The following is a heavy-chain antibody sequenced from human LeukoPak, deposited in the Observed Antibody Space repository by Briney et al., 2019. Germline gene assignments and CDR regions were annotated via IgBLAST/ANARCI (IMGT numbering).Heavy chain of an antibody. V-gene: IGHV4-59*01. D-gene: IGHD3-22*01. Sequence: PSETLSLTCTVSGGSISSYYWSWIRQPPGKGLEWFGYIYYTGSTNYNPSLKSRVTISVDTSKNQFSLKLSSVTAADTAVYYCAGGGDSAGYYYPMFHYWGQGTLVTVSS. CDR1: GGSISSYY. J-gene: IGHJ4*02. CDR3: AGGGDSAGYYYPMFHY. CDR2: IYYTGST.